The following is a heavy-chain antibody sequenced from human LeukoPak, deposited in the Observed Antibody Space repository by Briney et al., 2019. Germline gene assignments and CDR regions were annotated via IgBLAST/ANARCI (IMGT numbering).Heavy chain of an antibody. J-gene: IGHJ6*03. Sequence: GGSLRLSCAASGFTFSSYWMSWVRQAPGKGLEWVANIKQDGSEKYYVDSVKGRFTISRDNVENSLSLQMNSLRAEDTAVYYCARDGYSGRPPYYMDVWGKGTTVTVSS. CDR2: IKQDGSEK. V-gene: IGHV3-7*01. CDR3: ARDGYSGRPPYYMDV. CDR1: GFTFSSYW. D-gene: IGHD1-26*01.